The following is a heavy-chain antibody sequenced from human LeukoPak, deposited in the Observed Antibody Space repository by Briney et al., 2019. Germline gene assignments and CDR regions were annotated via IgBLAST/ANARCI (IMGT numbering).Heavy chain of an antibody. V-gene: IGHV3-11*01. CDR1: RFTFSDYY. CDR3: ARGGTTVTLALDY. Sequence: PGGSLRLSCAASRFTFSDYYMSWIRQAPGKGLEWVSYISGSGSTIYYADSVKGRFTISRDNAKNSLYLQMNSLRAEDTAVYYCARGGTTVTLALDYWGQGTLVTVSS. J-gene: IGHJ4*02. CDR2: ISGSGSTI. D-gene: IGHD4-17*01.